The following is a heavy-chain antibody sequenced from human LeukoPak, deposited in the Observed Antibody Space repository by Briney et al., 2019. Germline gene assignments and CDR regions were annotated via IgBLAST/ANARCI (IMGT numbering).Heavy chain of an antibody. CDR3: AGEYQEGAFDI. Sequence: PSETLSLTCTVSGGSISSGGYYWSWIRRHPGKGLEWIGYIYYSGSTYYNPSLKSRVTISVDTSKNQFSLKLSSVTAADTAVYYCAGEYQEGAFDIWGQGTMVTVSS. CDR2: IYYSGST. CDR1: GGSISSGGYY. D-gene: IGHD2-2*01. J-gene: IGHJ3*02. V-gene: IGHV4-31*03.